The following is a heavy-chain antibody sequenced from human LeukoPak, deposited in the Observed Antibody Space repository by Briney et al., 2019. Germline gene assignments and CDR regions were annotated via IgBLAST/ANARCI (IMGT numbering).Heavy chain of an antibody. CDR1: GYTFTGYY. J-gene: IGHJ4*02. CDR2: INPNSGST. V-gene: IGHV1-2*02. Sequence: ASVKVSCKASGYTFTGYYMHWVRQAPGQGLEWMGWINPNSGSTNYAQKFQGRVTMTRDTSISTAYMELSRLRSDDTAVYYCARDDLDIVVVPAAISYFDYWGQGTLVTVSS. D-gene: IGHD2-2*01. CDR3: ARDDLDIVVVPAAISYFDY.